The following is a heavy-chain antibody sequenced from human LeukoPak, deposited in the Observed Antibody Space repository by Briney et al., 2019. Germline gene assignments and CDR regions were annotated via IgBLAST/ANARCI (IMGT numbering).Heavy chain of an antibody. Sequence: GGSLRLSCAASGFTITSYWMHWVRQVPGKGLVWVSRINADGGITNYADSVRGRFTISRDNAKNTLYLQMNSLRAEDTAVYYCARDFLYYSSPKGYMDVWGKGTTVTVSS. V-gene: IGHV3-74*01. CDR2: INADGGIT. CDR1: GFTITSYW. J-gene: IGHJ6*03. D-gene: IGHD6-13*01. CDR3: ARDFLYYSSPKGYMDV.